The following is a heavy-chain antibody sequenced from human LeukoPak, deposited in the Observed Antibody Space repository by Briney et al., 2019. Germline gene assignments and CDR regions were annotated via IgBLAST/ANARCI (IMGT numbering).Heavy chain of an antibody. CDR1: GGTFSSYA. Sequence: ASVKVSCKASGGTFSSYAISWGRQAPGQGLEWMGSVVPIFGTANYAQKFQGRVTITTDESTSTASMELSRLRSEDRAVYYCPSWRDGYNSADYWGQGNLVTVSS. J-gene: IGHJ4*02. V-gene: IGHV1-69*05. CDR2: VVPIFGTA. CDR3: PSWRDGYNSADY. D-gene: IGHD5-24*01.